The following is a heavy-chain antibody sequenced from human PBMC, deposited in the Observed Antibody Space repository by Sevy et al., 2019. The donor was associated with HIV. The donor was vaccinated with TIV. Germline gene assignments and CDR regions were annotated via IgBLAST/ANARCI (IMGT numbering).Heavy chain of an antibody. D-gene: IGHD6-13*01. CDR2: INQDASVN. V-gene: IGHV3-7*01. CDR3: VRAIATVDSF. J-gene: IGHJ4*02. Sequence: GGSLRLSCVASGFSLNTYWMLWVRQAPGKGLEWVANINQDASVNYYADSVKGRFTISRDNARNLVSLQMNILRVEDTALYYCVRAIATVDSFWGQGPLVTVSS. CDR1: GFSLNTYW.